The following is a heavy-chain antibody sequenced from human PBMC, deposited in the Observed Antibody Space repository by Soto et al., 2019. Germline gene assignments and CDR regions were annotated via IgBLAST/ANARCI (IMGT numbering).Heavy chain of an antibody. J-gene: IGHJ6*02. D-gene: IGHD6-6*01. CDR1: GYTFTSYA. V-gene: IGHV1-18*04. Sequence: ASVKVTCKASGYTFTSYAIRWVRQAPGQRLGWMGWISADNCNTNYAQKLQGRVTMTTDTSTSTAYMELRSLRSDDTAVYYCARDPRGAARPHYYYGMDVWGQGTTVTVSS. CDR2: ISADNCNT. CDR3: ARDPRGAARPHYYYGMDV.